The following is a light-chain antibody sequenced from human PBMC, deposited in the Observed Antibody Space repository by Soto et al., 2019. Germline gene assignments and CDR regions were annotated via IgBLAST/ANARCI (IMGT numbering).Light chain of an antibody. CDR2: AAS. J-gene: IGKJ4*01. V-gene: IGKV1-8*01. CDR3: QQYYSYPLT. CDR1: QGISSY. Sequence: IPMTQSPSSLSASVGDRVTITCRASQGISSYLAWYQQKPGKAPKLLIYAASTLQSGVPSRFSGSGSGTDFTLTISCLQSEDFATYYCQQYYSYPLTFGGGTKVDI.